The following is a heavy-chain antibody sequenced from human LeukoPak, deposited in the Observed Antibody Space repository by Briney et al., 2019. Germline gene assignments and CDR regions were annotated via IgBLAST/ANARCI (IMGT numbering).Heavy chain of an antibody. D-gene: IGHD6-13*01. CDR3: ARASSSWYLFDY. Sequence: SETLSLTCTVSGGSISSISYYWGWIRQPPGKGLEWIGSIYYSGSTYYNPSLKSRVTISVDTSKNQFSLKLSSVTAADTAVYYCARASSSWYLFDYWGQGTLVTVSS. CDR2: IYYSGST. CDR1: GGSISSISYY. J-gene: IGHJ4*02. V-gene: IGHV4-39*01.